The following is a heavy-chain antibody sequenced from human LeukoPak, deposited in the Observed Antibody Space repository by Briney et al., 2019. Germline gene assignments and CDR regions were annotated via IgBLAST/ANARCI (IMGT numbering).Heavy chain of an antibody. D-gene: IGHD3-16*01. CDR2: ISYDGSNK. J-gene: IGHJ4*02. CDR1: GFTFSSYG. CDR3: ARAVGPFDY. Sequence: GGSLRLSCAASGFTFSSYGMHWVRQAPGKGLEWVAVISYDGSNKYYADSVKGRFTISRDNSKDTLYLQMNSLRVEDTAVYYCARAVGPFDYWGQGTLVTVSS. V-gene: IGHV3-30*03.